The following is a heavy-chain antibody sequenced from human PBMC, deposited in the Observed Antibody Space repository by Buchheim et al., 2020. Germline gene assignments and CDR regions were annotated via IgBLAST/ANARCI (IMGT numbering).Heavy chain of an antibody. CDR1: GFTFSSYA. J-gene: IGHJ4*02. V-gene: IGHV3-23*01. D-gene: IGHD2-15*01. CDR2: ISGSGGST. CDR3: AKAAGPGYCSGGNCLPDY. Sequence: EVQLLESGGGLVQPGGSLRLSCAASGFTFSSYAMSWVRQAPGKGLEWVSAISGSGGSTYYADSVKGRFTISRDNSKHTLYLQMNSLRAEDTAVYYCAKAAGPGYCSGGNCLPDYWGQGTL.